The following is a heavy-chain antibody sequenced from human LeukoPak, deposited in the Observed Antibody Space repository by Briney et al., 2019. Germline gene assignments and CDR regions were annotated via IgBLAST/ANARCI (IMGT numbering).Heavy chain of an antibody. J-gene: IGHJ4*02. CDR1: GFTFSSYS. D-gene: IGHD4-23*01. CDR3: ARDQGWTTVVFDY. CDR2: ISSSSSYI. Sequence: PGGSLRLSCAASGFTFSSYSMNWVRQAPGKGLEWVSSISSSSSYIYYADSVKGRFTISRDNAKNSLYLQMNSLRAEDTAVYYCARDQGWTTVVFDYWGQGTLVTVSS. V-gene: IGHV3-21*01.